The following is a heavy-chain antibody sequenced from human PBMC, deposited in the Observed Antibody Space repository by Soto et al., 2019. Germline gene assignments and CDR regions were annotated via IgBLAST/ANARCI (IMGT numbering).Heavy chain of an antibody. CDR1: GFTFSNAW. D-gene: IGHD3-22*01. Sequence: GGSLRLSCAASGFTFSNAWMNWVRQAPGKGLEWVGRIKSKTDGGTTDYAAPVKGRFTISRDDSKNTLYLQMNSLKTEDTAVYYCTTGPEMGYYYYDSSPSGMDVWGQGTTVTVSS. J-gene: IGHJ6*02. V-gene: IGHV3-15*07. CDR2: IKSKTDGGTT. CDR3: TTGPEMGYYYYDSSPSGMDV.